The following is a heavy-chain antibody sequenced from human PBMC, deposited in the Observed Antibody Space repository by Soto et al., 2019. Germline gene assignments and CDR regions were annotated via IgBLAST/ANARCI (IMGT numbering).Heavy chain of an antibody. J-gene: IGHJ6*02. CDR2: ILNDGSNR. CDR1: GFTFSNYG. Sequence: QVQLVESGGGVVQPGRSVTLSCAASGFTFSNYGMHWVRQAPGKGLEWVAVILNDGSNRYHADSVKDRFTISRDNSKNTLYLQMNSLRAEDTAVYYCARDDEYSGNGMDVWGQGTTVTVS. V-gene: IGHV3-33*01. D-gene: IGHD3-10*01. CDR3: ARDDEYSGNGMDV.